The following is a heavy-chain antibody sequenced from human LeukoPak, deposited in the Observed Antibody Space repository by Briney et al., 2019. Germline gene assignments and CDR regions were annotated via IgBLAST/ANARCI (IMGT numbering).Heavy chain of an antibody. D-gene: IGHD1-26*01. CDR2: IDRSGVT. V-gene: IGHV3-53*01. J-gene: IGHJ5*02. CDR3: AKDYRAHPLRPNWLDP. Sequence: GGSLRLSCAASGFTVHSNYMSWVRQAPGKGLEWVSVIDRSGVTHYADSVKSRFTISRDNSKNTLYLQMNSLRAEDTGVYYCAKDYRAHPLRPNWLDPWGQGTLVTVSS. CDR1: GFTVHSNY.